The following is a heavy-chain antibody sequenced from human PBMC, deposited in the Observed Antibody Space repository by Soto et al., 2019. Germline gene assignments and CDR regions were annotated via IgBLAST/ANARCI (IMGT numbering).Heavy chain of an antibody. Sequence: QVQLVQSGAEVKKPGASVKVSCKASGYTFTSYGISWVRQATGQGLEWMGWISAYNGNTNYAQKLQGRVTMTTDTSTSTADMELRSLRSDDTAVYYCARCRDYGDYSARFPCDYWGQGTLVTVSS. V-gene: IGHV1-18*01. CDR1: GYTFTSYG. CDR2: ISAYNGNT. CDR3: ARCRDYGDYSARFPCDY. D-gene: IGHD4-17*01. J-gene: IGHJ4*02.